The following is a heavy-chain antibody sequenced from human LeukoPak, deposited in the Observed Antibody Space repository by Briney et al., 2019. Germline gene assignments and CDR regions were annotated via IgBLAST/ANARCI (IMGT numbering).Heavy chain of an antibody. CDR2: INHSGST. CDR1: GGSFSGYY. Sequence: SETLSLTCAVYGGSFSGYYWSWIRQPPGKGLEWIGEINHSGSTNYNPSLKSRVTISVDTSKNRFSLKLSSVTAADTAVYYCARRMGYCSSASCYRNWFDPWGQGTLVTVSS. CDR3: ARRMGYCSSASCYRNWFDP. V-gene: IGHV4-34*01. D-gene: IGHD2-2*01. J-gene: IGHJ5*02.